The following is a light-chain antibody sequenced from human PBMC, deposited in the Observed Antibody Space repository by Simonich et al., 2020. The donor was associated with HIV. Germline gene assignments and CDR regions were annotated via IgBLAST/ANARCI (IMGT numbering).Light chain of an antibody. CDR1: QSVSNT. CDR3: QQYNYWLIT. V-gene: IGKV3-15*01. J-gene: IGKJ5*01. CDR2: GAS. Sequence: IVMTQSPATLSVSPGDTAPLTFRAGQSVSNTLAWYQPKPGQAPRLLIYGASTRATGIPARFSGSGSGTEFTLTITSMQSEDFAVYYCQQYNYWLITFGQGTRLEIK.